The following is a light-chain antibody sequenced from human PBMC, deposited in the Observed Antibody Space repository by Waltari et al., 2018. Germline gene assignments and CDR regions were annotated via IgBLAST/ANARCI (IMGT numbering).Light chain of an antibody. CDR1: QSLQHSNGYTY. Sequence: IVMTQSPLSLPVTPGEPTSISCRSSQSLQHSNGYTYLDWYLQKPGQSPQVLIYWGSNRASGVPDRFSGSGSGTDFTLKISRVEAEDVGVYYCMQALQTPRTFGQGTRLEIK. V-gene: IGKV2-28*01. J-gene: IGKJ5*01. CDR3: MQALQTPRT. CDR2: WGS.